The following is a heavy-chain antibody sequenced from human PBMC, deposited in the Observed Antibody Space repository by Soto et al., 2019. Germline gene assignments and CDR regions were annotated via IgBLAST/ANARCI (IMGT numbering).Heavy chain of an antibody. J-gene: IGHJ6*02. V-gene: IGHV4-34*01. CDR1: GGSFSGYY. D-gene: IGHD3-3*01. CDR2: INHSGST. CDR3: ARGREYYDFWSGYRKTDYYYYYGMDV. Sequence: SETLSLTCAVYGGSFSGYYWSWIRQPPGKGLEWIGEINHSGSTNYNPSLKSRVTISADTSKNQFSLKLSSVTAADTAVYYCARGREYYDFWSGYRKTDYYYYYGMDVWGQGTTVTVSS.